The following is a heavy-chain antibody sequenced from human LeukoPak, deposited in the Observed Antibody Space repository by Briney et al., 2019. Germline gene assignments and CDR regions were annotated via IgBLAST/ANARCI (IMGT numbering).Heavy chain of an antibody. D-gene: IGHD3-22*01. Sequence: SETLSLTCTVSGDSINSYSWTWIRQPPGKGLEWIGYSHDRGCANYCTSLKSRLPISRGASKNQVSVSLPSGTAADAAVDFFSSLFFDYSDGGVSYGGPDLPDCDQGNLARVSA. J-gene: IGHJ1*01. CDR2: SHDRGCA. CDR1: GDSINSYS. CDR3: SSLFFDYSDGGVSYGGPDLPD. V-gene: IGHV4-59*01.